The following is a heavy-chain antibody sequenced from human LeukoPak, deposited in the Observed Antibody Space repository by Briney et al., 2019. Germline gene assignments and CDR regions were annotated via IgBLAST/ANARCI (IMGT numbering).Heavy chain of an antibody. Sequence: PGGSLRLSCAASGFPFSSYSMNWVRQAPGKGLEWVSSISSSSSYIYYADSVKGRFTISRDNAKNSLYLQMNSLRAEDTAVYYCVRDGPNDIYYYYGMDVWGKGTTVTVSS. CDR3: VRDGPNDIYYYYGMDV. CDR1: GFPFSSYS. J-gene: IGHJ6*04. CDR2: ISSSSSYI. D-gene: IGHD3-9*01. V-gene: IGHV3-21*01.